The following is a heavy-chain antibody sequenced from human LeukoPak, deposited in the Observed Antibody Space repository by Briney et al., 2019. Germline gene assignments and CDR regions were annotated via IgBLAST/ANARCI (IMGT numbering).Heavy chain of an antibody. V-gene: IGHV1-69*04. CDR2: IIPILGIA. CDR1: GYTFTGYY. Sequence: SVKVSCKASGYTFTGYYMHWVRQAPGQGLEWMGRIIPILGIANYAQKFQGRVTITADKSTSTAYMELSSLRSEDTAVYYCARDQEYYYDSSGGFDIWGQGTMVTVSS. J-gene: IGHJ3*02. CDR3: ARDQEYYYDSSGGFDI. D-gene: IGHD3-22*01.